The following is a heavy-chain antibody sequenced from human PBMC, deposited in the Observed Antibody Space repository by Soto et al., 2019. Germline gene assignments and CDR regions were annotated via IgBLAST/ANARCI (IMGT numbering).Heavy chain of an antibody. CDR1: SGSISSSNW. J-gene: IGHJ4*02. D-gene: IGHD2-15*01. Sequence: QVQLQESGPGLVKPSGTLSLTCAVSSGSISSSNWWSWVRQPPGQGLEWIGEIYHSGSTNYNPSRKSRVTISVDKSKHQFSLKLSSVTAADTAVYYCAREYCSGGSCYFVYWGQGTLVTVSS. V-gene: IGHV4-4*02. CDR3: AREYCSGGSCYFVY. CDR2: IYHSGST.